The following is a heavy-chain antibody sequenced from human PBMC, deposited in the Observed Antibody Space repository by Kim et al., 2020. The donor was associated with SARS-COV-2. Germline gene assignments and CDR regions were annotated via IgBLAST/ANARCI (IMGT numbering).Heavy chain of an antibody. J-gene: IGHJ4*02. CDR2: ISDSANSI. V-gene: IGHV3-11*01. D-gene: IGHD4-4*01. Sequence: GGSLRLSCAASGFTFSYYYMTWIRQAPGKGLEWVSYISDSANSIYYTDSVKGRFTISRDNAKNSLYLQMNNLRAEDTAVYYCARVDYSRERYFDIWGQGTLVTVSS. CDR1: GFTFSYYY. CDR3: ARVDYSRERYFDI.